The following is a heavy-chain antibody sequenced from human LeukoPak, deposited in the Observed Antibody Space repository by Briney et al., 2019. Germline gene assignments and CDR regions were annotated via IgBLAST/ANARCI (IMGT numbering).Heavy chain of an antibody. J-gene: IGHJ4*02. V-gene: IGHV1-69*05. D-gene: IGHD2-15*01. CDR3: ARAPIVVVVAATLDY. CDR1: GGTFSSYA. Sequence: ASVKVSCKASGGTFSSYAISWVRQAPGQGLEWMGGIIPIFGTANYAQKFQGRATITTDESTSTAYMELSSLRSEDTAVYYCARAPIVVVVAATLDYWGQGTLVTVSS. CDR2: IIPIFGTA.